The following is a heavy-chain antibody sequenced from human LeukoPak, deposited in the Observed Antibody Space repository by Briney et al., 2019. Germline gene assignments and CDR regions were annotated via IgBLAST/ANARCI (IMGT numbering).Heavy chain of an antibody. Sequence: GASVKVSCKASGYIFTGYYVQWVRQAPGQGLQWMGWINPNSGGADYAQNFQGRVTMTRDTSISTAYLELNRLRSDDTAVYYCAKGVRGGSSFDSWGQGTLVTVSP. D-gene: IGHD1-26*01. J-gene: IGHJ4*02. V-gene: IGHV1-2*02. CDR3: AKGVRGGSSFDS. CDR1: GYIFTGYY. CDR2: INPNSGGA.